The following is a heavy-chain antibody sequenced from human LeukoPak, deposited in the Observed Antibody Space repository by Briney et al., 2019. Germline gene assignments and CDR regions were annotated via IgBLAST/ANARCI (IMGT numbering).Heavy chain of an antibody. Sequence: GGPLRLSCAASGFTFSSYSMNWVRQAPGKGLEWVSSISSSSSYIYYADSVKGRFTISRDNAKNSLYLQMNSLRAEDTAVYYCARPWPDYGDYYDYWGQGTLVTVSS. V-gene: IGHV3-21*01. CDR2: ISSSSSYI. D-gene: IGHD4-17*01. CDR1: GFTFSSYS. CDR3: ARPWPDYGDYYDY. J-gene: IGHJ4*02.